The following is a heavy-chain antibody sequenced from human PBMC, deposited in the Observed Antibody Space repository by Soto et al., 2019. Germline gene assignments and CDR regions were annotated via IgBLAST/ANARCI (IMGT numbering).Heavy chain of an antibody. V-gene: IGHV1-46*01. J-gene: IGHJ6*02. CDR2: INPSGGST. CDR3: ARDQGAGTPYYYYGMDV. CDR1: GGTFSSYA. D-gene: IGHD2-15*01. Sequence: ASVKVSCKASGGTFSSYAISWVRQAPGQGFEWMGGINPSGGSTSYAQKFQGRVTMTRDTSTSTVYMDLSSLRSEDTAVYYCARDQGAGTPYYYYGMDVWGQGTTVTVSS.